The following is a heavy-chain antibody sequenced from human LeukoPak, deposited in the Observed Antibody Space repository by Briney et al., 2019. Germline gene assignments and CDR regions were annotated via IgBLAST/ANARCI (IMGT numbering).Heavy chain of an antibody. V-gene: IGHV4-59*01. CDR1: GGSISTYY. CDR3: ASLYYYDSSGYLNAFDI. D-gene: IGHD3-22*01. J-gene: IGHJ3*02. CDR2: IYYSRST. Sequence: KPSETLSLTCAVSGGSISTYYWSWIRQPPGKGLEWIGYIYYSRSTNYNPSLKSRVTISVDTSKNQFSLKLSSVTAADTAVYYCASLYYYDSSGYLNAFDIWGQGTMVTGSS.